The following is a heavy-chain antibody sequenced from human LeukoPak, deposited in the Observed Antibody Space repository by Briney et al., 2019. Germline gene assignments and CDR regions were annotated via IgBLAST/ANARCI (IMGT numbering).Heavy chain of an antibody. Sequence: GESLKISCKGSGYNFINYWIGWVRQMPGRGLEWMGIMYPGDSDTRYSPSFQGQVTISADKSISTAYLQWSSLKASDTAMYYCARRQAPGESAAPPGGDAFDIWGQGTMVTVSS. CDR2: MYPGDSDT. CDR1: GYNFINYW. CDR3: ARRQAPGESAAPPGGDAFDI. J-gene: IGHJ3*02. D-gene: IGHD2-2*01. V-gene: IGHV5-51*01.